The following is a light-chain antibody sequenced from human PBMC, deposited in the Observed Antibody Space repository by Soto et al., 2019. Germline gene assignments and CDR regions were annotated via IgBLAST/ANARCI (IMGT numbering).Light chain of an antibody. V-gene: IGKV2-28*01. CDR3: MQALQAPLT. CDR2: LGS. Sequence: DIVVTQSPLSLPVTPGEPASISCRSSQSLLHSNGYNYLDWYLQKTGQSPQLLLYLGSNRASGVPEGFSGGRSGTDFTLKISRVEAEDVGLYYCMQALQAPLTFGQGTKVEI. CDR1: QSLLHSNGYNY. J-gene: IGKJ1*01.